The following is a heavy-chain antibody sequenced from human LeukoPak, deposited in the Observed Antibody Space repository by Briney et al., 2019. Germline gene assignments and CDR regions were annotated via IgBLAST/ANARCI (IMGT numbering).Heavy chain of an antibody. CDR1: GYTFTRYG. J-gene: IGHJ5*02. V-gene: IGHV1-18*01. Sequence: ASVKVSCKASGYTFTRYGISWVRQAPGQGLEWMGWISGYNGNTNYAEKLQGRVTMTTDTSTSTVYMELRSLRSDDTAVYYCARDSLYYGSGSYLGLDPWGQGTLVTVSS. CDR2: ISGYNGNT. CDR3: ARDSLYYGSGSYLGLDP. D-gene: IGHD3-10*01.